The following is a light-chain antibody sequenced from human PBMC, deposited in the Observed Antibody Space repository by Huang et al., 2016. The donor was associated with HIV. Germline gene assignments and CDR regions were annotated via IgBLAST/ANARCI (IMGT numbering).Light chain of an antibody. CDR3: QRYGSSPPYT. V-gene: IGKV3-20*01. J-gene: IGKJ2*01. Sequence: EVVLTQSPDTLSLSPGERATLSCRAIQSLGSSAFAWYQQKPGQAPRLLIYATSTRPTCIQDRFIGSGSGTDCSRTVTRLEPEDFAVYYCQRYGSSPPYTFGQGTKLEI. CDR1: QSLGSSA. CDR2: ATS.